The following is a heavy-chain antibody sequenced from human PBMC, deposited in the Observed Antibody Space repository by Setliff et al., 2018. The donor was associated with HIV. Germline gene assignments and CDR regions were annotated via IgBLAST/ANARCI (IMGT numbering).Heavy chain of an antibody. CDR1: GGSMSSYY. D-gene: IGHD3-10*01. CDR2: VYTSEIS. J-gene: IGHJ6*03. CDR3: ARAISTPSYYYHMDV. V-gene: IGHV4-4*08. Sequence: SETLSLTCTLSGGSMSSYYWTWIRQPPGKGLEWIGYVYTSEISNYNSSLRSRVVISLDTSKNQFSLKLGSVTAADTAVYYCARAISTPSYYYHMDVWGTGIPVTVSS.